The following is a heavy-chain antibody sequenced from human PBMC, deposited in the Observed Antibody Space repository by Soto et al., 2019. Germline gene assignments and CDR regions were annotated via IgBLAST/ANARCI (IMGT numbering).Heavy chain of an antibody. J-gene: IGHJ4*02. CDR3: AKMVGATLVDY. V-gene: IGHV4-4*02. CDR2: IFHSGST. Sequence: QVQLQESGPGLVKPSGTLSLTCTVSGASISSTSSYDWWSWVRQPPGKGLEWIGEIFHSGSTNYTPSLERRVNMSVHKAKSQFSLRLSSVTAADTAVYYCAKMVGATLVDYWGQGSLVTVSS. CDR1: GASISSTSSYDW. D-gene: IGHD1-26*01.